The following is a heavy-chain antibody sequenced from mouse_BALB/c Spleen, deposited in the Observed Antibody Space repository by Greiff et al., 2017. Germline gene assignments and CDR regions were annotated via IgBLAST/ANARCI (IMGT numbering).Heavy chain of an antibody. D-gene: IGHD1-1*01. CDR3: ARLNYGSSYFDY. J-gene: IGHJ2*01. CDR1: GDSITSGY. CDR2: ISYSGST. Sequence: EVKLEESGPSLVKPSQTLSLTCSVTGDSITSGYWNWIRKFPGNKLEYMGYISYSGSTYYNPSLKSRISITRDTSKNQYYLQLNSVTTEDTATYYCARLNYGSSYFDYWGQGTTLTVSS. V-gene: IGHV3-8*02.